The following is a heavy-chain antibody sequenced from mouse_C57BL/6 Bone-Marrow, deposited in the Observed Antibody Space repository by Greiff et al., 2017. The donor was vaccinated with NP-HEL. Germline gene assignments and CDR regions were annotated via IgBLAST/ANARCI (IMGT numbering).Heavy chain of an antibody. J-gene: IGHJ4*01. CDR1: GFTFSDAW. CDR3: TFYYGSRYYYAMDY. V-gene: IGHV6-6*01. Sequence: EVKLVESGGGLVQPGGSMKLSCAASGFTFSDAWMDWVRQSPEKGLEWVAEIRNKANNHATYYAESVKGRFTISRDDSKSSVYLQMNSLRAEDTGIYYCTFYYGSRYYYAMDYWGQGTSVTVSS. CDR2: IRNKANNHAT. D-gene: IGHD1-1*01.